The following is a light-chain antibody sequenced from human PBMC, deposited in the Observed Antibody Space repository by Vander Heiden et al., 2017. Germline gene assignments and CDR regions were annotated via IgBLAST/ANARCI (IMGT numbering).Light chain of an antibody. Sequence: EIVVTQFPATLSLSPGERATLTCRASQSVSSYLTWYQQKPGQAPRLLIYDASKMATGIPARFSGSGSGTDFTLTISSLEPEDLAVYYCQQRDSGPLTFGGGTKVEIK. CDR2: DAS. V-gene: IGKV3-11*01. CDR3: QQRDSGPLT. J-gene: IGKJ4*01. CDR1: QSVSSY.